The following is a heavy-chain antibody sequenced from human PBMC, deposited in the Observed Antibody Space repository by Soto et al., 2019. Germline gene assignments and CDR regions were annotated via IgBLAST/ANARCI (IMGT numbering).Heavy chain of an antibody. CDR3: ARQHPLDSRVWYD. D-gene: IGHD6-19*01. J-gene: IGHJ4*02. CDR2: IYPRDSDV. Sequence: GESLKISCKVSGDSFTGFWVGWVRQVPGKGLEWVASIYPRDSDVRYNPSFQGQVTISADRSTTTAYLQWSSLKASDTAIYYCARQHPLDSRVWYDWGQGTLVTVSS. CDR1: GDSFTGFW. V-gene: IGHV5-51*01.